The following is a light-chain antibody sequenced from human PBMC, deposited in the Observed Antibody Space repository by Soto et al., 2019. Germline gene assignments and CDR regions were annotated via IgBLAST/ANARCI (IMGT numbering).Light chain of an antibody. Sequence: EIVLTQYPGTLSLSPGERATLSCWASQSVASRNLAWYQQKSGQAPRLLIYAVSTRATGIPDRFSGSGSGTDFTLTISRLEHEDFAVYYCQQFSSYQLTFGGGTKV. CDR1: QSVASRN. CDR2: AVS. CDR3: QQFSSYQLT. J-gene: IGKJ4*01. V-gene: IGKV3-20*01.